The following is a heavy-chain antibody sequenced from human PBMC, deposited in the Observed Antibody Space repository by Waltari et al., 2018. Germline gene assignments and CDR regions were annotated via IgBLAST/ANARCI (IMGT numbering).Heavy chain of an antibody. D-gene: IGHD2-21*01. J-gene: IGHJ4*02. V-gene: IGHV4-59*01. Sequence: QVQLQESGPGLVKPSETLSLTCTVSGGSISSYYWSWIRQPPGKGLEWLGYIYYSGSTNYNPSLKSRVTISVDTSKNQCSLKLSSVTAADTAVYYCARDHGVGMLDYWGQGTLVTVSS. CDR1: GGSISSYY. CDR2: IYYSGST. CDR3: ARDHGVGMLDY.